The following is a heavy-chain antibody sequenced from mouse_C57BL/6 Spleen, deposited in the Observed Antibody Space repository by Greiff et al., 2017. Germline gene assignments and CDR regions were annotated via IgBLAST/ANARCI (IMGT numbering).Heavy chain of an antibody. CDR1: GFNIKDDY. D-gene: IGHD2-10*01. CDR3: TTGGLLFGY. J-gene: IGHJ2*01. V-gene: IGHV14-4*01. Sequence: VQLQQSGAELVRPGASVKLSCTASGFNIKDDYMHWVKQRPEQGLEWIGWIDPENGATEYASKFQGKATITADTSSNTAYLQLSILTSEDTAVYYCTTGGLLFGYWGQGTTLTVAS. CDR2: IDPENGAT.